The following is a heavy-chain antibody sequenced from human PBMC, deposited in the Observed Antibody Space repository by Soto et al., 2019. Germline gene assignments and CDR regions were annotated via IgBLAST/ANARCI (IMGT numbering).Heavy chain of an antibody. J-gene: IGHJ6*02. Sequence: GGSLRLSCAASGFTFSSYGMRWVRQAPGKGLEWVAVISYDGSNKYYADSVKGRFTISRDNSKNTLYLQMNSLRAEDTAVYYCAKDPGYCSSTSCYIYGMDVWGQGTTVTVSS. CDR2: ISYDGSNK. D-gene: IGHD2-2*02. CDR1: GFTFSSYG. CDR3: AKDPGYCSSTSCYIYGMDV. V-gene: IGHV3-30*18.